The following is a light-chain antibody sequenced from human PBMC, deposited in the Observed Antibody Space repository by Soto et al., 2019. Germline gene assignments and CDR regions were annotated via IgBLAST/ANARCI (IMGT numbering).Light chain of an antibody. CDR2: GAS. CDR3: QQRSNS. V-gene: IGKV3D-20*02. J-gene: IGKJ4*01. CDR1: QSVSSSY. Sequence: EVVLTQSPGTLSLSPGERATLYCRASQSVSSSYVAWYQQKRGQAPRLLMYGASSRATGIPDRFSGSGSGTDFTLTISRLEPEDFAVYYCQQRSNSFGGGTKVDIK.